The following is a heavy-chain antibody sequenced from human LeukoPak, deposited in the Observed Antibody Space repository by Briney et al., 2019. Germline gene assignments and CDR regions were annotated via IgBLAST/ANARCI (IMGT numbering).Heavy chain of an antibody. Sequence: PGGSLRLSCAASGFTFRSYWMSWVRQAPGKGLEWVSAISGSGGSTYYADSVKGRFTISRDNSKNTLYLQMNSLRAEDTAVYYCAKELYYYDSSGYYHLTGAFDIWGQGTMVTVSS. J-gene: IGHJ3*02. CDR1: GFTFRSYW. CDR3: AKELYYYDSSGYYHLTGAFDI. D-gene: IGHD3-22*01. V-gene: IGHV3-23*01. CDR2: ISGSGGST.